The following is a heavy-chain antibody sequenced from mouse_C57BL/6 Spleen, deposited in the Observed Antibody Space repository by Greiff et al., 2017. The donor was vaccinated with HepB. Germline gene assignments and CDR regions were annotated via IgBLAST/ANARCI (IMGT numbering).Heavy chain of an antibody. J-gene: IGHJ4*01. D-gene: IGHD2-14*01. V-gene: IGHV1-61*01. CDR2: IYPSDSET. CDR3: ARYRRYYAMDY. Sequence: QVQLQQPGAELVRPGSSVKLSCKASGYTFTSYWMDWVKQRPGQGLEWIGNIYPSDSETHYNQKFKDKATLTVDKSSSTAYMQLSSLTSEDSAVYYCARYRRYYAMDYWGQGTSVTVSS. CDR1: GYTFTSYW.